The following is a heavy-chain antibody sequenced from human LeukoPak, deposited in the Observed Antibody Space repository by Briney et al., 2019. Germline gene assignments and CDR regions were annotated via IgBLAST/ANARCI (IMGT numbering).Heavy chain of an antibody. CDR1: GFTFSSYS. V-gene: IGHV4-34*01. Sequence: GSLRLSCAASGFTFSSYSMNWVRQPPGKGLEWIGEINHSGSTNYNPSLKSRVTISVDTSKNQFSLKLSSVTAADTAVYYCARDPGIAAAGNDYWGQGTLVTVSS. J-gene: IGHJ4*02. CDR3: ARDPGIAAAGNDY. D-gene: IGHD6-13*01. CDR2: INHSGST.